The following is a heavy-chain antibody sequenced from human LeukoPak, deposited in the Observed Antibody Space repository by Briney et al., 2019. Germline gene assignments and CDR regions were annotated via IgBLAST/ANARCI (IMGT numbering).Heavy chain of an antibody. CDR1: GYTFTSYY. CDR2: INPSGGST. Sequence: ASVKVSCKASGYTFTSYYMHWVRQAPGQGLEWMGIINPSGGSTSYAQKFQGRVTMTRDTSASTAYMELSSLRSEDTTVYYCARYLPHYGSGSYPLDYWGQGTLVTVSS. J-gene: IGHJ4*02. D-gene: IGHD3-10*01. V-gene: IGHV1-46*01. CDR3: ARYLPHYGSGSYPLDY.